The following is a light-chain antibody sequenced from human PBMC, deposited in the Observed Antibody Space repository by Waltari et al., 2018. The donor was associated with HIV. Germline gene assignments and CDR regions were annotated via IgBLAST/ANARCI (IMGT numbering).Light chain of an antibody. CDR3: QSTDHDGTWV. J-gene: IGLJ3*02. V-gene: IGLV3-25*03. CDR2: KNS. Sequence: SHDLTQPPSVSLSPGQTARIHCPRCALPTQYSPWFRQKAGQAPILLIYKNSERPSGIPERISGSGSGTGVTLTITDVQAEDEGDYFCQSTDHDGTWVFGGGTKLTVL. CDR1: ALPTQY.